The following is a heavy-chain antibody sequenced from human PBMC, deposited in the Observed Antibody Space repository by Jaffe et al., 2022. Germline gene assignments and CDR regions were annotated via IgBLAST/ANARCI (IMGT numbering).Heavy chain of an antibody. CDR1: GYTFTSYY. CDR2: INPSGGST. V-gene: IGHV1-46*01. CDR3: ARDSHYYDSSGYYSLSVEAYYYMDV. D-gene: IGHD3-22*01. Sequence: QVQLVQSGAEVKKPGASVKVSCKASGYTFTSYYMHWVRQAPGQGLEWMGIINPSGGSTSYAQKFQGRVTMTRDTSTSTVYMELSSLRSEDTAVYYCARDSHYYDSSGYYSLSVEAYYYMDVWGKGTTVTVSS. J-gene: IGHJ6*03.